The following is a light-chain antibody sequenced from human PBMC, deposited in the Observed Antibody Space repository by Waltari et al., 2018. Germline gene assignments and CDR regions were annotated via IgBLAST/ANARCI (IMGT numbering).Light chain of an antibody. J-gene: IGKJ2*01. CDR2: GAS. CDR3: HQYGTSPWT. Sequence: EVVLTQSPGTLSLSPGERATLSCRASQSVTSNLIAWSQHQPGQPPRLLIYGASTRATGIPGRFSGSGCGTDFSLTINRLEPEDFAVYYCHQYGTSPWTFGQGTKLEI. CDR1: QSVTSNL. V-gene: IGKV3-20*01.